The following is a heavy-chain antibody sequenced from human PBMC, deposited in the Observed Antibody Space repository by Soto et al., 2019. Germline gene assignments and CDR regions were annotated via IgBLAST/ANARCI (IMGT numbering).Heavy chain of an antibody. V-gene: IGHV1-18*04. CDR2: ISTYSGNT. Sequence: ASVKVSCKASGYTFTSYGISWVRQAPGQGLEWMGWISTYSGNTDYAQKFQGRITMTTDTSTDTVYMELRSLRSDDTAVYFCARNLFGVIIMGDSWRQGTLVPVSS. D-gene: IGHD3-3*01. J-gene: IGHJ5*02. CDR3: ARNLFGVIIMGDS. CDR1: GYTFTSYG.